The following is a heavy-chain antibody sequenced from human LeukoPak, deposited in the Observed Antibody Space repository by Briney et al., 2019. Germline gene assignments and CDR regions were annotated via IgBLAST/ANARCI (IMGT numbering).Heavy chain of an antibody. CDR3: ARGGEYSSGWSIDY. J-gene: IGHJ4*02. D-gene: IGHD6-19*01. Sequence: GGSLRLSCAASGFTFSSYGMHWARQAPGKGLEWVAVIWYDGSNKYYADSVKGRFTISRDNSKNTLYLQMNSLRAEDTAVYYCARGGEYSSGWSIDYWGQGTLVTVSS. V-gene: IGHV3-33*01. CDR1: GFTFSSYG. CDR2: IWYDGSNK.